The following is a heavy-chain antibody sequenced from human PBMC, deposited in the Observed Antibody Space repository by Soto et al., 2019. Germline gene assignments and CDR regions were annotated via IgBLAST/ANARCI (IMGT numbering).Heavy chain of an antibody. CDR3: AVLYQYCSATSCEDSYYYYGMDV. CDR2: INHSGNT. V-gene: IGHV4-34*01. CDR1: GASLSDNY. J-gene: IGHJ6*02. D-gene: IGHD2-2*01. Sequence: SETLSLTCAVYGASLSDNYCNWLRQPPGKGLEWIGEINHSGNTNYNPSLRSRVTISIDTSKNQLSLKLSSVSAADTAVYYCAVLYQYCSATSCEDSYYYYGMDVWGQGTTVTVSS.